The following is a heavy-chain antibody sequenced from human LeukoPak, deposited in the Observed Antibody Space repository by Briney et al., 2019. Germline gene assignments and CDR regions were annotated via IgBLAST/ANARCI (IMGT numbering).Heavy chain of an antibody. J-gene: IGHJ6*03. CDR1: GGSISSGSYY. D-gene: IGHD2-2*01. CDR3: ARSLIVVVPAATETYYMDV. CDR2: IYHSGST. Sequence: SQTLSLTCTVSGGSISSGSYYWSWIRQPPGKGLEWIGYIYHSGSTYYNPSLKSRVTISVDRSKNQFSLKLSSVTAADTAVYYCARSLIVVVPAATETYYMDVWGKGTTVTVSS. V-gene: IGHV4-30-2*01.